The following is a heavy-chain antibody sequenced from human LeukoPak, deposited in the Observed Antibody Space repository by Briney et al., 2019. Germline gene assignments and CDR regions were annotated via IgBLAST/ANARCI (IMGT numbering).Heavy chain of an antibody. CDR1: GFTFRSYA. V-gene: IGHV3-23*01. J-gene: IGHJ4*02. CDR3: AKDWGPYHVLYIYDY. Sequence: GGSLRLSCGASGFTFRSYAMSWVRQAPGKGLEWVSAMSGSGGSTYYADSVKGRFTISRDNSKNTVFLQMNSLRADDTAVYYCAKDWGPYHVLYIYDYWGQGTLVTVSS. D-gene: IGHD2-2*02. CDR2: MSGSGGST.